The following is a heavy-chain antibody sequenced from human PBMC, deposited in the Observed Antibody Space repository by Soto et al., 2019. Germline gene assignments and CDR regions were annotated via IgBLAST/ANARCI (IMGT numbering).Heavy chain of an antibody. CDR2: ISSSSSYI. CDR1: GFTFSSYS. Sequence: EGSLRLSCAASGFTFSSYSMNWVRQAPGKGLEWVSSISSSSSYIYYADSVKGRFTISRDNAKNSLYLQMNSLRAEDTAVYYCARDRDIVIVPASWFDPWGQGTLVTVSS. V-gene: IGHV3-21*01. J-gene: IGHJ5*02. CDR3: ARDRDIVIVPASWFDP. D-gene: IGHD2-2*01.